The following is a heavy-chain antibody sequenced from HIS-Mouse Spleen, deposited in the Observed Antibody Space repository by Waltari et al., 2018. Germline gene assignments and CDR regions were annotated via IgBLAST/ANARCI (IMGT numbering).Heavy chain of an antibody. D-gene: IGHD6-19*01. J-gene: IGHJ4*02. V-gene: IGHV1-69*01. CDR1: GGTLSSYA. Sequence: QVQLVQSGAEVKKPGSSVKVSCKASGGTLSSYAISWVRQAHGQGLEWMGGIIPIFGTANYAQKFQGRVTITADESTSTAYMELSSLRSEDTAVYYCARTVAGRTGFDYWGQGTLVTVSS. CDR2: IIPIFGTA. CDR3: ARTVAGRTGFDY.